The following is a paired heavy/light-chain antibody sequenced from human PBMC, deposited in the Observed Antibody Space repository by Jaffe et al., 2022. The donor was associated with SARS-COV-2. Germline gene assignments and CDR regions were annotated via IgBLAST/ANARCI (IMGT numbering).Light chain of an antibody. Sequence: DTPLTQSPSSLSASVGDRVTITCRASRSIYSYLNWYQQKPGKAPKLLIFAASTLKSGVPSRFSGSGSGTDFTLTISSLQPEDVATYYCQQSYSTPPYTFGQGTKLEI. J-gene: IGKJ2*01. CDR1: RSIYSY. CDR3: QQSYSTPPYT. CDR2: AAS. V-gene: IGKV1-39*01.
Heavy chain of an antibody. J-gene: IGHJ6*03. CDR1: GFTFNNTW. Sequence: QLVESGGGLVRPGGSLTLSCEASGFTFNNTWMTWVRQAPGKGLEWVGRIKKRAHGGATDFATPVKGRFSISRDDSKNTMYLQMSSLMSEDTAVYFCATLIPAVDDYYYYYMDVWGKGTTVTVSS. V-gene: IGHV3-15*01. CDR3: ATLIPAVDDYYYYYMDV. CDR2: IKKRAHGGAT.